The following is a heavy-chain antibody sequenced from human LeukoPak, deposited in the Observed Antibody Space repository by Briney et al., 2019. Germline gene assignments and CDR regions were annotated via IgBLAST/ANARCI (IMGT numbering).Heavy chain of an antibody. J-gene: IGHJ4*02. Sequence: GSLRRYCAASAFTFGNYWMHWLRPAPGKGLVWVSRINSDGSSRNYADSVKGRFTISRDNAKNTLYLQMNSLRAEDTAVYYCASASSHRIAAGGDYWGQGTLVTVSS. CDR3: ASASSHRIAAGGDY. CDR2: INSDGSSR. D-gene: IGHD6-13*01. V-gene: IGHV3-74*01. CDR1: AFTFGNYW.